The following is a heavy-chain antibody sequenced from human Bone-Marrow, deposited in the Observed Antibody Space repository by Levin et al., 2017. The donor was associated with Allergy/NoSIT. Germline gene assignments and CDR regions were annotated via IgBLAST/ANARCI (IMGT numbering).Heavy chain of an antibody. Sequence: GSLRLSCAVYGGSISGHHWSWIRQPPGKGLEWIGEINESGGTKYNPSLRSRVTISVDTSKNQYSVRLTSVTAADTAVYYCTRNNWFDPWGRGTLVTVSS. J-gene: IGHJ5*02. CDR1: GGSISGHH. CDR2: INESGGT. V-gene: IGHV4-34*01. CDR3: TRNNWFDP.